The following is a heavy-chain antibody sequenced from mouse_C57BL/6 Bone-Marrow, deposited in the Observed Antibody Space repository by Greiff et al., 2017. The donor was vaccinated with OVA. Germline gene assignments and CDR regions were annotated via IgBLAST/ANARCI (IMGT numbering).Heavy chain of an antibody. CDR2: IHPNSGST. CDR3: ARDYYGRDFDY. V-gene: IGHV1-64*01. Sequence: VQLQQPGAELVKPGASVKLSCKASGYTFTSYWMHWVKQRPGQGLEWIGMIHPNSGSTNYNEKFKSKATLTVDKSSSTAYMQLSSLTSEDSAVYYCARDYYGRDFDYWGQGTTLTVSS. J-gene: IGHJ2*01. D-gene: IGHD1-1*01. CDR1: GYTFTSYW.